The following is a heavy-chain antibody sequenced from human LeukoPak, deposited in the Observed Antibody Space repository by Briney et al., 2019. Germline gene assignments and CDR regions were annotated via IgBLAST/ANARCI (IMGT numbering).Heavy chain of an antibody. Sequence: ASVKVSCKASGYTFTNYYMHWVRRAPGQGLEWMGIINPSGGSTSYAQKFQGRVTMTRDMSTSTVYMELSSLRSEDTAVYYCGKDKVGGGGYNDYWGQGILVTVSS. CDR3: GKDKVGGGGYNDY. CDR2: INPSGGST. D-gene: IGHD1-14*01. V-gene: IGHV1-46*01. J-gene: IGHJ4*02. CDR1: GYTFTNYY.